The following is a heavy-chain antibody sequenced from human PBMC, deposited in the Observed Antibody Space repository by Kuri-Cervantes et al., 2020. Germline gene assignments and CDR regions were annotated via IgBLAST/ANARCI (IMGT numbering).Heavy chain of an antibody. Sequence: SETLSLTCTVSGGSISTYYWSWIRQPPGKGLEWIGYIYHSGSTNHNPSLKSRVTISVDRSKNQFSLKLSSVTAADTAVYYCARARDIGYCSGGSCYYFDYWGQGTLVTVSS. CDR3: ARARDIGYCSGGSCYYFDY. J-gene: IGHJ4*02. V-gene: IGHV4-59*12. D-gene: IGHD2-15*01. CDR2: IYHSGST. CDR1: GGSISTYY.